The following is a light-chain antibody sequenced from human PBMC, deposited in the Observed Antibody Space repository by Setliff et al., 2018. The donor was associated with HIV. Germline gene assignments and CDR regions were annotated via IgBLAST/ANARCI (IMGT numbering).Light chain of an antibody. V-gene: IGKV4-1*01. CDR2: WAS. CDR3: QQYYGAPWT. Sequence: DIVMTQSPGSLAVSLGERATINCKSSQSVLYSSNNKNYLAWFQQKPGQPPKLLIYWASTRESGVPDRFSGSGSGTDFTLTISSLQAEDVAVYYCQQYYGAPWTFGQGTKVDIK. J-gene: IGKJ1*01. CDR1: QSVLYSSNNKNY.